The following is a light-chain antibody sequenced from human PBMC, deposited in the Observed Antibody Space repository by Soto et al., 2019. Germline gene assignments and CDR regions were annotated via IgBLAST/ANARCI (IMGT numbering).Light chain of an antibody. CDR2: YDD. V-gene: IGLV1-36*01. Sequence: QSVLTQPPSVSAAPRQSVTISFAGSSSNIGNNAVNWYQQFPGKAPKLLIHYDDRVPSGVSDRFSGSKSGTSASLAISGVQSEDEADYYCAAGDDSLNGQVFGVGTKLTGL. CDR1: SSNIGNNA. J-gene: IGLJ3*02. CDR3: AAGDDSLNGQV.